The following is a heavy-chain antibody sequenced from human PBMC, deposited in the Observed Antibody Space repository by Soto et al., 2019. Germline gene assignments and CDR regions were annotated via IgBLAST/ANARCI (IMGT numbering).Heavy chain of an antibody. V-gene: IGHV1-2*02. D-gene: IGHD2-2*01. CDR1: GHTFTGYY. J-gene: IGHJ5*02. CDR2: INHNSGGT. CDR3: ATGKAIDAEIYNGFDP. Sequence: QVQPVQSGAEVKKPWASVKITCKASGHTFTGYYIHWVRQSPGQGLEWKGWINHNSGGTDYGQKFQGRVTMTRDTSISTAYMELTRLRSADTAVYYCATGKAIDAEIYNGFDPSGQGTLVTVSS.